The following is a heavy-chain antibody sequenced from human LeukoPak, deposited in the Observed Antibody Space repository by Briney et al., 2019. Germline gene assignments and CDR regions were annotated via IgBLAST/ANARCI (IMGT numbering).Heavy chain of an antibody. D-gene: IGHD1-26*01. CDR2: ISYDGSNK. V-gene: IGHV3-30-3*01. CDR3: ARDLSGSFDY. CDR1: GFTFSSYW. J-gene: IGHJ4*02. Sequence: GGSLRLSCAASGFTFSSYWMNWVRQAPGKGLEWVAVISYDGSNKYYADSVKGRFTISRDNSKNTLYLQMNSLRAEDTAVYYCARDLSGSFDYWGQGTLVTVSS.